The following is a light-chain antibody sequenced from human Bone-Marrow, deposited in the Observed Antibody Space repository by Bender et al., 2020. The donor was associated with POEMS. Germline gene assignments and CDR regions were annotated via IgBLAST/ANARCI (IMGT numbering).Light chain of an antibody. CDR3: SSYAGNNIRV. J-gene: IGLJ1*01. V-gene: IGLV2-14*02. Sequence: QSALTQPASVSGSPGQSLTISCTGTSSDVGNYNLVSWYQHHPGKAPKLMIYEGSKRPSGVSHRFSGSKSGNTASLTISGLQAEDGADYYCSSYAGNNIRVFGTGTKVTVL. CDR1: SSDVGNYNL. CDR2: EGS.